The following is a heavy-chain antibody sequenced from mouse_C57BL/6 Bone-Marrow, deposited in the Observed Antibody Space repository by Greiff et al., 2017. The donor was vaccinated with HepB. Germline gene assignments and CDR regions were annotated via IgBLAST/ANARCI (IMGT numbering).Heavy chain of an antibody. CDR3: ASEGDYAWFAY. CDR2: IDPSDSYT. D-gene: IGHD2-4*01. V-gene: IGHV1-69*01. J-gene: IGHJ3*01. CDR1: GYTFTSYW. Sequence: VQLQQPGAELVMPGASVKLSCKASGYTFTSYWMHWVKQRPGQGLEWIGEIDPSDSYTNYNQKFKGKSTLTVDKSSSTAYMQLSSLTSEDSAVYYCASEGDYAWFAYWGQGTLVTVSA.